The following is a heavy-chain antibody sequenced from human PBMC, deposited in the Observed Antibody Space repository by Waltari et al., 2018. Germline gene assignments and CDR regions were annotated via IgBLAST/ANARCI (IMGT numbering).Heavy chain of an antibody. D-gene: IGHD6-13*01. Sequence: QVQLVQSGAEVKKPGASVKVSCKASGYTFTGYYMHWVRQAPGQGLEWMGWINPNRGGTNYAQKCQGRVTMTRDTAISTADMELSRLRSDDTAVYYCARDPSGQQLVPWGQGTLVTVSS. V-gene: IGHV1-2*02. CDR1: GYTFTGYY. J-gene: IGHJ5*02. CDR2: INPNRGGT. CDR3: ARDPSGQQLVP.